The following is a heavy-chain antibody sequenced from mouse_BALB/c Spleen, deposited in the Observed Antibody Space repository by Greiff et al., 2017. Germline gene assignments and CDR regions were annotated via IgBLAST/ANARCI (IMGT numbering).Heavy chain of an antibody. J-gene: IGHJ4*01. CDR3: ARRGMMVSYYAMDY. D-gene: IGHD2-3*01. CDR1: GFTFSSFG. CDR2: ISSGSSTI. Sequence: EVKVVESGGGLVQPGGSRKLSCAASGFTFSSFGMHWVRQAPEKGLEWVAYISSGSSTIYYADTVKGRFTISRDNPKNTLFLQMTSLRSEDTAMYYCARRGMMVSYYAMDYWGQGTSVTVSS. V-gene: IGHV5-17*02.